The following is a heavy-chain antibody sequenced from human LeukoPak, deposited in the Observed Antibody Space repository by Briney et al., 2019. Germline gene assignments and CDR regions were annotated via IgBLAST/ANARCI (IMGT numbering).Heavy chain of an antibody. D-gene: IGHD1-26*01. Sequence: GESLKISCKGSGYNFAQYRIGWVRQIPGKGLEWMGITHPGDSDTIYSPSFQGQATMSADKSISTAYLQWSSLKASDTAMYYCARLWGGIVAADDAFDVWGQGTMVTVSS. J-gene: IGHJ3*01. CDR3: ARLWGGIVAADDAFDV. CDR1: GYNFAQYR. V-gene: IGHV5-51*01. CDR2: THPGDSDT.